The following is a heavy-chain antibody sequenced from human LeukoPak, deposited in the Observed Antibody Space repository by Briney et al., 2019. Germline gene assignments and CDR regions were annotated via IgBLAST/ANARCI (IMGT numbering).Heavy chain of an antibody. J-gene: IGHJ4*02. D-gene: IGHD5-18*01. CDR1: GYTFTGYY. V-gene: IGHV1-2*02. Sequence: ASVKVSCKPSGYTFTGYYIHWVRQAPGQGLEWMGWINPNGGGTNYAQKFQGRVTMTRDTSISTAYMELSRLTSDDTAVYYCARGSTQLWSYFDYWGQGTLVTVSS. CDR3: ARGSTQLWSYFDY. CDR2: INPNGGGT.